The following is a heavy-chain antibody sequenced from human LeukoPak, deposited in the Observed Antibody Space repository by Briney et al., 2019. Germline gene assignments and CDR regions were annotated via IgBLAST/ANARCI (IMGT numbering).Heavy chain of an antibody. CDR2: LSGSGGNT. J-gene: IGHJ4*02. D-gene: IGHD2-2*01. CDR1: GFTFSSYA. Sequence: GGSLRLSCTASGFTFSSYAMSWVRQAPGKGLEWVSALSGSGGNTYYADSEKGRFTISRDNSKNTLYLEMNRLRAEDTAKYYCAKVASLCTSTSCVRGGFDYWGQGTLITVSS. CDR3: AKVASLCTSTSCVRGGFDY. V-gene: IGHV3-23*01.